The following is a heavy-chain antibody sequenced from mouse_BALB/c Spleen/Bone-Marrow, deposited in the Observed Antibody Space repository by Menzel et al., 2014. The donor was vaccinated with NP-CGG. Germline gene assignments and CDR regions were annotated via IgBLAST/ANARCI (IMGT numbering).Heavy chain of an antibody. CDR2: INPSNGGT. V-gene: IGHV1-53*01. J-gene: IGHJ4*01. CDR1: GYTFTTYY. D-gene: IGHD2-3*01. CDR3: TRDGHNYYAMDY. Sequence: QVQLKQSGAELVKPGTSVRLSCKASGYTFTTYYIYWVKQRAGQGLEWIGEINPSNGGTNFNEKYKSKATLTVDKSSSTSYMQLSSLTSEDSAVYYCTRDGHNYYAMDYWVKEPQSPSP.